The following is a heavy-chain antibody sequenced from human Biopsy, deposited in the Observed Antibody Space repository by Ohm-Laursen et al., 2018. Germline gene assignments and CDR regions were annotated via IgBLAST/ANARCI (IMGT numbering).Heavy chain of an antibody. J-gene: IGHJ6*02. Sequence: SETLSLTCAVYGESFNGYYWSWIRQPPGKGLEWIGEINQSGSTKYNPSLKRRATLSADSSNSQFSPRLTSVTAADTAIYYCARGSGYFKLDVWGQGTTVTVSS. V-gene: IGHV4-34*01. D-gene: IGHD5-12*01. CDR3: ARGSGYFKLDV. CDR2: INQSGST. CDR1: GESFNGYY.